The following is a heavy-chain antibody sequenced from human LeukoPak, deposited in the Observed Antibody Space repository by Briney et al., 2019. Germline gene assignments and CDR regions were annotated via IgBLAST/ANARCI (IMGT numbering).Heavy chain of an antibody. CDR2: ISAYNGNT. CDR1: GYTFTSYG. Sequence: ASVKVSCKASGYTFTSYGIGWVRQAPGQGPEWMGWISAYNGNTNYAQKLQGRVTMTRDTSTSTVYMELSSLRSEDTAVYYCARGYAAMVSSFFDYWGQGTLVTVSS. D-gene: IGHD5-18*01. CDR3: ARGYAAMVSSFFDY. J-gene: IGHJ4*02. V-gene: IGHV1-18*01.